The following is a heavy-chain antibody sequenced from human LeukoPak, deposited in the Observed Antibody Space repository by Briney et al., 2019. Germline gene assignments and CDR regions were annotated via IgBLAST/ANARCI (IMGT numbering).Heavy chain of an antibody. CDR2: ISGSGGTT. Sequence: GASLRLSCAASGFTFSNYAMTWVRQAPGKGLECVSDISGSGGTTYYADFVKGRFTISRDNSKNTLYLQMNSLTAEDTAVYYCAKTLWGGFDYWGQGILVTVSS. CDR3: AKTLWGGFDY. CDR1: GFTFSNYA. D-gene: IGHD3-16*01. V-gene: IGHV3-23*01. J-gene: IGHJ4*02.